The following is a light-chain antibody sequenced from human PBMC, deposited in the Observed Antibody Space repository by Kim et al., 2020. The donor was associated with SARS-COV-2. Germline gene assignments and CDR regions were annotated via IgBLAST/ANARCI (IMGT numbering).Light chain of an antibody. Sequence: ELTQPPSASGTPGQSVTISCSGRSSNIGGNTVTWYQQVPGTAPKLLIYKNNQRPSGVPDRFSGSKSGTSASLAISGLQSEDEADYYCAAWENSLVGRVFGGGTQRTVL. J-gene: IGLJ3*02. CDR2: KNN. CDR1: SSNIGGNT. CDR3: AAWENSLVGRV. V-gene: IGLV1-44*01.